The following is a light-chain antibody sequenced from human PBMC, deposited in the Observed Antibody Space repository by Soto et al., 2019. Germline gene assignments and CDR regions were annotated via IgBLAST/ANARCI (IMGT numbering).Light chain of an antibody. CDR3: QGRCTAPPS. CDR1: QSISSY. V-gene: IGKV1-39*01. CDR2: AAS. J-gene: IGKJ5*01. Sequence: DIQMTQSPSSLSASVGDRVTITCRASQSISSYLNWYQQKPGKAPKLLIYAASILQSGVPSRFSGSGSVTDLPLSISSLQTEDFAIYYCQGRCTAPPSFGGGTRLEIK.